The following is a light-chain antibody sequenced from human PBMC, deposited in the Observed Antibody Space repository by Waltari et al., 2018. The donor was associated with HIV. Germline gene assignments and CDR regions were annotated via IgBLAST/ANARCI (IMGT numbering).Light chain of an antibody. Sequence: DIRLTQSPSTLSASAGDRVAITCRAGQNVGAFLAWYQQKPGTPPKLLIYQASILEGGVPSRFSGSVSGSDFTLTINRLQSDDFATYYCHQYASFSGTFGQGTKVEL. CDR3: HQYASFSGT. CDR2: QAS. V-gene: IGKV1-5*03. J-gene: IGKJ1*01. CDR1: QNVGAF.